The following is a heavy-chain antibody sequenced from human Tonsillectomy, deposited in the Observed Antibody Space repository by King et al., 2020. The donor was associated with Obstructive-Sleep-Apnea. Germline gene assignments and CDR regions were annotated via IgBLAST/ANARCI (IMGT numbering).Heavy chain of an antibody. CDR2: INPRGGST. V-gene: IGHV1-46*01. J-gene: IGHJ5*02. D-gene: IGHD3-10*01. Sequence: VQLVESGAEVKKPGASVKVSCKASGYTFTSYYMHCVRQAPGQGLEWMGIINPRGGSTSYAQQFQGRVTLTRDTSTSTVYMELSSLRSEDTAVYYCAVTSGSYYKGWFDPWGQGTLVTVSS. CDR3: AVTSGSYYKGWFDP. CDR1: GYTFTSYY.